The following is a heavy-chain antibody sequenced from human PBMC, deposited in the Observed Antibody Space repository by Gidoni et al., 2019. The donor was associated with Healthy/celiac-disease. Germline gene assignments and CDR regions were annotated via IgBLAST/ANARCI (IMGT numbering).Heavy chain of an antibody. D-gene: IGHD4-17*01. J-gene: IGHJ4*02. CDR3: ADGHYSLDY. CDR1: GVTFSSYD. Sequence: EVQLLESGGGLVQPGGSLRLSCSASGVTFSSYDMIWVRQAPGKGLECVSAMSGRGGSTYYAESVKGRFTISRDNSKNTLYLQMNSLRAEDTAVYYCADGHYSLDYWGQGTLVTVSS. CDR2: MSGRGGST. V-gene: IGHV3-23*01.